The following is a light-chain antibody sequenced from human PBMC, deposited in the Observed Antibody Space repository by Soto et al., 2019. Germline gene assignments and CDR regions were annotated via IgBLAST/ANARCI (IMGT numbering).Light chain of an antibody. CDR3: QQYGSSPGIT. CDR2: GAS. J-gene: IGKJ5*01. CDR1: PSLISAY. V-gene: IGKV3-20*01. Sequence: VFTQPPGTLSLPAGARAILSCRASPSLISAYLAWYQQKPGQAPRLLIYGASSRATGIPDRFSGSGSRTDFTLTISRLEPEDFAVYYCQQYGSSPGITFGQGTRLEI.